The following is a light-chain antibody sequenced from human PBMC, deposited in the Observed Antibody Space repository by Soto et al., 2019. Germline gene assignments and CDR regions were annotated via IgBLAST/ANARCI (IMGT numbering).Light chain of an antibody. CDR1: ETIRSL. CDR2: DAF. V-gene: IGKV3-11*01. J-gene: IGKJ5*01. Sequence: EIVLTQSPATLSLSPGQRATLSCRASETIRSLLAWYQQRPGQAPRLLIYDAFSRAPGIPAKLSGGGSGTDFTLTVSNLEPEDVGVDYGQQRHNRPITCGQGTRLEIK. CDR3: QQRHNRPIT.